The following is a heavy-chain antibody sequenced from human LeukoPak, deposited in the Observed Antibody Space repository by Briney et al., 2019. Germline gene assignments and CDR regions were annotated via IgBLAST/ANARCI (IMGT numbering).Heavy chain of an antibody. D-gene: IGHD6-19*01. Sequence: PSETLSLTCSVSGYSISSGYYWGWIRQPPGKGLEWIVSIFHSGRTYYNPSLKSRVTIPVDTSNNQFSLKLTSVTAADTAVYYCARGKARAVAGFDYWGQGNLVTVSS. CDR2: IFHSGRT. J-gene: IGHJ4*02. V-gene: IGHV4-38-2*02. CDR1: GYSISSGYY. CDR3: ARGKARAVAGFDY.